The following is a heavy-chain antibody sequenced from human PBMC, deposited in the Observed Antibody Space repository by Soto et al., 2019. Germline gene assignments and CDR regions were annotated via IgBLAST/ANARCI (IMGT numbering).Heavy chain of an antibody. D-gene: IGHD3-10*01. CDR2: IWYDGSNK. Sequence: GGSLRLSCAASGFTFSSYGMHWVRQAPGKGLGWVAVIWYDGSNKYYADSVKGRFTISRDNSKNTLYLQMNSLRAEDTAVYYCARDVGYYFDYWGQGTLVTVSS. J-gene: IGHJ4*02. CDR3: ARDVGYYFDY. V-gene: IGHV3-33*01. CDR1: GFTFSSYG.